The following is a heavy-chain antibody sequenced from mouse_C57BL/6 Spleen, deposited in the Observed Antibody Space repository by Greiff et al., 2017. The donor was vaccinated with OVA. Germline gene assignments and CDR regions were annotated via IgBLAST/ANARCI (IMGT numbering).Heavy chain of an antibody. CDR2: ISDGGSYT. Sequence: EVKLMESGGGLVKPGGSLKLSCAASGFTFSSYAMSWVRQIPEKRLEWVATISDGGSYTYYPDNVKGRFTISRDNAKNNLYLQMSHLKSDDTAMYFCARVESNYFDYWGQGTTLTVSS. J-gene: IGHJ2*01. V-gene: IGHV5-4*03. D-gene: IGHD5-1*01. CDR3: ARVESNYFDY. CDR1: GFTFSSYA.